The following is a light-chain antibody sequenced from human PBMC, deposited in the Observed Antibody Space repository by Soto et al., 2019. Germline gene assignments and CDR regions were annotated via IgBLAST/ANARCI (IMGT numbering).Light chain of an antibody. CDR2: GAY. CDR1: HSVSSTY. J-gene: IGKJ1*01. CDR3: QQYGSSGT. V-gene: IGKV3-20*01. Sequence: DIHFTQSPCTLSLSLGDTATLSCRASHSVSSTYLVWYQQKPGQAHSLLTYGAYRRAPGIPDRSRGSGSETDFTLTISIQQPEDVAVYYCQQYGSSGTFGQGTKVDIK.